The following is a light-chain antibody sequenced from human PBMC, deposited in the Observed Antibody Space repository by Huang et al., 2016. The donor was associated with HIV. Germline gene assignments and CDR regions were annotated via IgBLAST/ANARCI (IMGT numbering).Light chain of an antibody. V-gene: IGKV1-39*01. CDR3: QQSYRTPS. CDR1: QSISTH. CDR2: AAS. Sequence: DIQMTQSPTSLSASVGDRVTITCRPSQSISTHLNWYHQRPGKAPKLLIYAASSLQSWVPLRFSGSGSGTNFTLTITSLQPEDLGTYYCQQSYRTPSFGLGTRLEIE. J-gene: IGKJ5*01.